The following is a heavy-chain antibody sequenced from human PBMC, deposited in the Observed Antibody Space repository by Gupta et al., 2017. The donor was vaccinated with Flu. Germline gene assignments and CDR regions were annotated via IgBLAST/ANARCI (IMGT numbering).Heavy chain of an antibody. V-gene: IGHV3-15*01. CDR1: GFTFSNAW. J-gene: IGHJ4*02. CDR2: IKSKTDGGTT. D-gene: IGHD1-1*01. CDR3: TTVVWNYVGY. Sequence: EAQLVESGGGFVNPGGSLRLYCGASGFTFSNAWMSWVRQAPGKGLEWVGHIKSKTDGGTTDYAAPVKGRFTISRDDSKNTLYLQMNSLKTEDTAVYYCTTVVWNYVGYWGQGTLVTVSS.